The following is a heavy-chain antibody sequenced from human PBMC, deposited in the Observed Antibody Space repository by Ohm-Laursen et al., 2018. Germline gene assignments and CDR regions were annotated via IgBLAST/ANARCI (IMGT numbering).Heavy chain of an antibody. CDR1: GFTFSTYT. J-gene: IGHJ4*02. V-gene: IGHV3-48*01. Sequence: SLRLSCSASGFTFSTYTMNWVRQAPGKGLEWVSYISSSSRTIYYADSVKGRFTISRDNAKNSLYLQMKSLRAEDTAVYYCAKDRGRLQYLDYWGQGTLVTVSS. D-gene: IGHD5-24*01. CDR2: ISSSSRTI. CDR3: AKDRGRLQYLDY.